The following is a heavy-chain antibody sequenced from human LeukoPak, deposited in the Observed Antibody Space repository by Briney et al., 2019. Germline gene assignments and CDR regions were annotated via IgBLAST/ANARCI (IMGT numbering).Heavy chain of an antibody. CDR3: ARDDGDSSGADY. D-gene: IGHD6-25*01. CDR2: ISYDGSNK. V-gene: IGHV3-30-3*01. Sequence: GGSLRLSCAASGFTFSSYAMHWVRQAPGKGLEWVAVISYDGSNKYYADSVKGRFTISKDNSKNTLYLQMNSLRAEDTAVYYCARDDGDSSGADYWGQGTLVTVSS. J-gene: IGHJ4*02. CDR1: GFTFSSYA.